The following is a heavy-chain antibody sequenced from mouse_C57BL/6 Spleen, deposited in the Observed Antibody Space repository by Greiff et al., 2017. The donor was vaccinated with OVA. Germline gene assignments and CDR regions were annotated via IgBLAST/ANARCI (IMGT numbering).Heavy chain of an antibody. Sequence: QVQLQQSGPELVKPGASVKISCKASGYAFSSSWMNWVKQRPGKGLEWIGRIYPGDGDTNYNGKFKGKATLTADKSSSTAYMQLSSLTSEDSAVYCCARRDYDDPPFDYWGQGTTLTVSS. CDR3: ARRDYDDPPFDY. CDR1: GYAFSSSW. V-gene: IGHV1-82*01. CDR2: IYPGDGDT. J-gene: IGHJ2*01. D-gene: IGHD2-4*01.